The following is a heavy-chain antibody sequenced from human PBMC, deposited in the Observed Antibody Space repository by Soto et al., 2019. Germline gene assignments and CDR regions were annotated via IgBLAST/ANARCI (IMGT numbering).Heavy chain of an antibody. D-gene: IGHD2-2*02. CDR1: GGTFSSYA. CDR3: ARTVVPAAIPRPYYYYYGMDV. Sequence: QVQLVQSGAEVKKPGSSVKVSCKASGGTFSSYAISWVRQAPGQGLEWMGGIIPIFGTANYAQKFQGRVTITADESTSTAYMELSSLRSEDMAVYYCARTVVPAAIPRPYYYYYGMDVWGQGTTVTVSS. CDR2: IIPIFGTA. J-gene: IGHJ6*02. V-gene: IGHV1-69*01.